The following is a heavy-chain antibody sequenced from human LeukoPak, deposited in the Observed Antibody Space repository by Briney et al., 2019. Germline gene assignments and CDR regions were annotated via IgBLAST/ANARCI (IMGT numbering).Heavy chain of an antibody. Sequence: GGSLRLSCAASGFTFSDYYMSWIRQAPGKGLEGVSVIYSGGSTYYAGSVKGRFTISRDNSKNTLYLQMNSLRAEDTAVYYCARYYYDSSGYYHDAFDIWGQGTMVTVSS. D-gene: IGHD3-22*01. J-gene: IGHJ3*02. CDR2: IYSGGST. V-gene: IGHV3-53*01. CDR3: ARYYYDSSGYYHDAFDI. CDR1: GFTFSDYY.